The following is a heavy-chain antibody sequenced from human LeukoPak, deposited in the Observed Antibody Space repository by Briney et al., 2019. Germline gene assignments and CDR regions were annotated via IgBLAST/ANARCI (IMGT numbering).Heavy chain of an antibody. Sequence: GGSLRLSCAASGFTFSGYGMHWVRQAPGKGLEWVAFIRYDGINKYYVDSVKGRFTISRDNSKNTLYLQMNILRTEDTAVYYCARVDRGKGFDYWGQGTLVTVSS. V-gene: IGHV3-30*02. D-gene: IGHD3-10*01. CDR1: GFTFSGYG. J-gene: IGHJ4*02. CDR3: ARVDRGKGFDY. CDR2: IRYDGINK.